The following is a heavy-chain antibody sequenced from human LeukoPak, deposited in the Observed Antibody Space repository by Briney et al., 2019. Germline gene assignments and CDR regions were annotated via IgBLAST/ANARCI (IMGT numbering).Heavy chain of an antibody. V-gene: IGHV4-34*01. CDR3: ARGKKIQYSSSSVWFDP. D-gene: IGHD6-6*01. CDR1: GGSFSGYY. CDR2: INHSGST. J-gene: IGHJ5*02. Sequence: SETLSLTCAVYGGSFSGYYWSWIRQPPGKGLEWIGEINHSGSTNYNPSLKSRVTISVDTSKNQFSLKLSSVTAADTAVYYCARGKKIQYSSSSVWFDPWGQGSLVTVSS.